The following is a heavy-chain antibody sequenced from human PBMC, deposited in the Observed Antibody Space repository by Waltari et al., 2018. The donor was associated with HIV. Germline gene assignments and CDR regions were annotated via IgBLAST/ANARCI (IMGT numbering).Heavy chain of an antibody. V-gene: IGHV3-21*01. J-gene: IGHJ4*02. D-gene: IGHD3-22*01. CDR1: GFTFSSYS. CDR2: ISSSSSYK. Sequence: EVQLVESGGGLVQPGGSLRLSCAASGFTFSSYSMRWVRQAPGKGVAFFSFISSSSSYKDYADSVKGRFTISRDNAKNSLYLQMNSLRAEDTAVYYCARVATMIVVVTNPYYFDYWGQGTLVTVSS. CDR3: ARVATMIVVVTNPYYFDY.